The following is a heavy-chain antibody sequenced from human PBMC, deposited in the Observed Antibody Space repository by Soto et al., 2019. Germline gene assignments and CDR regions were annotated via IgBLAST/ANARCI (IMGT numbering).Heavy chain of an antibody. D-gene: IGHD3-9*01. Sequence: QVLLMQSGPEVKKHGASVKVSCKASGYTFHNYGISWVRQVPGQGLEWLGWISGYNGNTNYAPKIQGRVTVTRDTSTATAYMELRSLRSGVTAIYYCARGSEGFDVWGQGTLVSVSS. CDR3: ARGSEGFDV. CDR1: GYTFHNYG. J-gene: IGHJ4*02. CDR2: ISGYNGNT. V-gene: IGHV1-18*01.